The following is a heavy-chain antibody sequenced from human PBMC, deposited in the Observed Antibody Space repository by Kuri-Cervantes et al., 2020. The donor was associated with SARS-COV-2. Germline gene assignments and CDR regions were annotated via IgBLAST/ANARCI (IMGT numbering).Heavy chain of an antibody. CDR2: ISACNGNT. CDR1: GYTFTSYG. D-gene: IGHD3-22*01. J-gene: IGHJ4*02. Sequence: ASVKVSCKASGYTFTSYGISWVRQAPGQGLEWMGWISACNGNTNYAQKLQGRVTMTTDTSASTAYMELRSLRSDDTAVYYCARDPNYDSSGYYGLTFDYWGQGTLVTVSS. V-gene: IGHV1-18*01. CDR3: ARDPNYDSSGYYGLTFDY.